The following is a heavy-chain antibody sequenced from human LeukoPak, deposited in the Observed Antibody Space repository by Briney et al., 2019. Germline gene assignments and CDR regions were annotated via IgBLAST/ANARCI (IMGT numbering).Heavy chain of an antibody. J-gene: IGHJ4*02. Sequence: PGGSLRLSCAASGFTFSSYAMNWVRQAPGKGLEWVSYISSSGSTIYYADSVKGRFTISRDNAKNSLYLQMNSLRAEDTAVYYCARCSGSYLIDYWGQGTLVTVSS. CDR1: GFTFSSYA. CDR3: ARCSGSYLIDY. D-gene: IGHD1-26*01. V-gene: IGHV3-48*03. CDR2: ISSSGSTI.